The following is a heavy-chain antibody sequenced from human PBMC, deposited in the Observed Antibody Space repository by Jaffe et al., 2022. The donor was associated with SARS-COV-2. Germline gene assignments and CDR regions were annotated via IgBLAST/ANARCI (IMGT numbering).Heavy chain of an antibody. Sequence: QVQLVESGGGVVQPGRSLRLSCAASGFTFSSYAMHWVRQAPGKGLEWVAVISYDGSNKYYADSVKGRFTISRDNSKNTLYLQMNSLRAEDTAVYYCAREGYSSSWPHYYYYMDVWGKGTTVTVSS. V-gene: IGHV3-30*04. CDR2: ISYDGSNK. CDR3: AREGYSSSWPHYYYYMDV. D-gene: IGHD6-13*01. CDR1: GFTFSSYA. J-gene: IGHJ6*03.